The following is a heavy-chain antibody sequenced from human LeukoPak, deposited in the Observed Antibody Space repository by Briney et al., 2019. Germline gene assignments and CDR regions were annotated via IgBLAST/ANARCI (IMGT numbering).Heavy chain of an antibody. CDR3: ARDLGWEVATVKYFDY. CDR2: ISSSSSYI. D-gene: IGHD5-12*01. V-gene: IGHV3-21*01. Sequence: KPGGSLRLSCAASGFTFDDYAMNWVRQAPGKGLEWVSSISSSSSYIYYADSVKGRFTISRDNAKNSLYLQMNSLRAEDTAVCYCARDLGWEVATVKYFDYWGQGTLVTVSS. J-gene: IGHJ4*02. CDR1: GFTFDDYA.